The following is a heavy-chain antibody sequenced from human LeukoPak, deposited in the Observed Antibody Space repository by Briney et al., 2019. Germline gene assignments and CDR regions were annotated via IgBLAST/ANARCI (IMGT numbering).Heavy chain of an antibody. J-gene: IGHJ4*02. Sequence: QPGGSLRLSCAASGFTFSTHWMHWVRQAPGKGLVWVSRINSDGSITTYADSAQGRFTISRDNAKNTLFLQMNSLRVEDTAVYYCARDYNWNPPDYWGQGTLVTVSS. CDR2: INSDGSIT. D-gene: IGHD1-1*01. V-gene: IGHV3-74*01. CDR3: ARDYNWNPPDY. CDR1: GFTFSTHW.